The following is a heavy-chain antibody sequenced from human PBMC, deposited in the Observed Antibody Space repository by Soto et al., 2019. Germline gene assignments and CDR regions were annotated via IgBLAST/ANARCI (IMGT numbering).Heavy chain of an antibody. CDR3: ARDAYGRDGYYYYGMDV. CDR1: GGSISSGGYY. Sequence: SETLSLTCTVSGGSISSGGYYWSWIRQHPGKGLEWIGYIYYSGSTYYNPSLKSRVTISVDTSKNQFSLKLSSVTAADTAVYYCARDAYGRDGYYYYGMDVWGQGTTVTVSS. V-gene: IGHV4-31*03. J-gene: IGHJ6*02. CDR2: IYYSGST. D-gene: IGHD4-17*01.